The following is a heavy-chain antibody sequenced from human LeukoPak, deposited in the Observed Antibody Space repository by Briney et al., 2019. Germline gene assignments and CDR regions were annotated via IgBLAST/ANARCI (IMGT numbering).Heavy chain of an antibody. Sequence: SETLSLTCAVYGGSFSGYYWSWIRQPPGKGLEWIGEINHSGSTNYNPSLKSRVTISVDTSKNQFSLKLSSVTAADTAVYYCARRRDSSGYYGYYFDYWGQGTLVTVSS. V-gene: IGHV4-34*01. D-gene: IGHD3-22*01. CDR1: GGSFSGYY. CDR2: INHSGST. J-gene: IGHJ4*02. CDR3: ARRRDSSGYYGYYFDY.